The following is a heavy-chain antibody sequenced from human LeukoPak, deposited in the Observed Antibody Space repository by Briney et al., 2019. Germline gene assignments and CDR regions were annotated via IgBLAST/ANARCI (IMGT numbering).Heavy chain of an antibody. CDR2: TSSDLNVK. V-gene: IGHV3-30*03. Sequence: GRSLRLSRVASGFPFSSYGMHWVRQAPGKGLEWVAVTSSDLNVKLYADSVKGRFTISRDNSRSTLCLQMNSLRPEDTAIYYCAREGYYGSGSPPSLYFDYWGQGTLVTVSS. CDR1: GFPFSSYG. J-gene: IGHJ4*02. D-gene: IGHD3-10*01. CDR3: AREGYYGSGSPPSLYFDY.